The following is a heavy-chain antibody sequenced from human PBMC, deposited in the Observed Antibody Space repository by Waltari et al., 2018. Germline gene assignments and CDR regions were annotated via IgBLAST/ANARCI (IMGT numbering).Heavy chain of an antibody. Sequence: EVQLVESGGGLVQSGGSLRLSCGASVFTFSRDWMSWVGQTPGKGLQWVANINYDGSQKYYGDSVKGRFTISRDNAKNSVYLQMNSLRVEDTAVYYCAKSRGFEYWGQGALITVSS. J-gene: IGHJ4*02. D-gene: IGHD2-2*01. CDR3: AKSRGFEY. CDR1: VFTFSRDW. V-gene: IGHV3-7*01. CDR2: INYDGSQK.